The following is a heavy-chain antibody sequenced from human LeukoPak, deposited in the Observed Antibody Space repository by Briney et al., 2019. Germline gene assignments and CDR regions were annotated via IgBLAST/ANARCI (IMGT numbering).Heavy chain of an antibody. CDR3: ARRPYYDFWSGYRFDP. CDR2: IYYSGST. J-gene: IGHJ5*02. V-gene: IGHV4-39*01. CDR1: GGSISSSSYY. Sequence: SETQSLTCTVSGGSISSSSYYWGWIRQPPGKVLEWIGSIYYSGSTYYNPSLKSRVTISVDTSKNQFSLKLSSVTAADTAVYYCARRPYYDFWSGYRFDPWGQGTLVTVSS. D-gene: IGHD3-3*01.